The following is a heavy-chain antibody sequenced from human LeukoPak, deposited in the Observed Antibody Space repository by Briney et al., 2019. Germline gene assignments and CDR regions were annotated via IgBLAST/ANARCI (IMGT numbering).Heavy chain of an antibody. CDR1: GCSFTSYW. CDR3: ARSSSYGDYDY. Sequence: GAALQISCKGAGCSFTSYWIGWGRQVPGKGGEGRGIIYPGESDTRYSPSFQGQVTISADKSLSTAYLQWSTLKASDTAMYYCARSSSYGDYDYWGQGTLVTVSS. CDR2: IYPGESDT. V-gene: IGHV5-51*01. J-gene: IGHJ4*02. D-gene: IGHD4-17*01.